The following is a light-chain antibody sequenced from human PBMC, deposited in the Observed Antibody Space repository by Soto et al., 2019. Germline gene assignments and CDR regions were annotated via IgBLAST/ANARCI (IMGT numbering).Light chain of an antibody. J-gene: IGLJ3*02. V-gene: IGLV3-21*02. CDR2: DDR. Sequence: SYELTQPPSVSVAPGLTATITCGGDNIGNKVVHWDQQQPGQAPVLVVYDDRDRPSGIPERFSGSNSGNTATLTISRVEAGDEDDYHCQVWDTSDPRVMFGGGTKVTVL. CDR3: QVWDTSDPRVM. CDR1: NIGNKV.